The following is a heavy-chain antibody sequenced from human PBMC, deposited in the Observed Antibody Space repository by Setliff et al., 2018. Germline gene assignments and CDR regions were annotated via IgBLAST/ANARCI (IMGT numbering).Heavy chain of an antibody. Sequence: SETLSLTCAVYGGSFSDSHWSWIRQPPGKGLEWIGEIDQGGSTNYNPSLKSRVTISLDTSKNQFSLKLASMTAADTAICYCARAPQYTNYWYALSWFDPWGQGTLVTVSS. V-gene: IGHV4-34*01. D-gene: IGHD2-8*02. CDR1: GGSFSDSH. CDR2: IDQGGST. J-gene: IGHJ5*02. CDR3: ARAPQYTNYWYALSWFDP.